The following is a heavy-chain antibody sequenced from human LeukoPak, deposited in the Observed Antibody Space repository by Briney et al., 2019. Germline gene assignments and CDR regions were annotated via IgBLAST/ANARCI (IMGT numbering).Heavy chain of an antibody. CDR1: GFTVSSNY. CDR3: ARDGRWGYMDV. Sequence: GGSLRLSCAASGFTVSSNYMSWVRQAPGKGLEWVSVTYSGGTTLYAESVKGRFTIPRDNSGDTLYLQMNSLRAEDTAVYYCARDGRWGYMDVWGKGTTVTVSS. D-gene: IGHD5-24*01. J-gene: IGHJ6*03. CDR2: TYSGGTT. V-gene: IGHV3-66*01.